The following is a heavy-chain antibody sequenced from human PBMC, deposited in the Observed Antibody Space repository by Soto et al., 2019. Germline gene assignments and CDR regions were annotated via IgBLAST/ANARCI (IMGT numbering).Heavy chain of an antibody. Sequence: GGSLRLSCAASGFTFSSYAMSWVRQAPGKGLEWVSAISGSGGSTYYADSVKGRFTISRDNSKNTLYLQMNSLRAEDTAVYYCAKDAVTTFRTWNYYYMDVWGKGTTVTVSS. J-gene: IGHJ6*03. CDR3: AKDAVTTFRTWNYYYMDV. V-gene: IGHV3-23*01. CDR2: ISGSGGST. D-gene: IGHD4-4*01. CDR1: GFTFSSYA.